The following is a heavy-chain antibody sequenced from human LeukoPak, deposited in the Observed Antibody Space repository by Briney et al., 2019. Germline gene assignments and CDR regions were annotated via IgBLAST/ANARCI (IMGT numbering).Heavy chain of an antibody. Sequence: GGSLRLSCAVSGITLSNYGMSWVRQASGKGLEWVAGISDSGGRTNYADSVKGRFTISRDNPKNTLYLQMNSLRAEDTAVYFCAKRGVVIRVILVGFHKEAYYFDSWGQGALVTVSS. J-gene: IGHJ4*02. CDR1: GITLSNYG. CDR3: AKRGVVIRVILVGFHKEAYYFDS. V-gene: IGHV3-23*01. D-gene: IGHD3-22*01. CDR2: ISDSGGRT.